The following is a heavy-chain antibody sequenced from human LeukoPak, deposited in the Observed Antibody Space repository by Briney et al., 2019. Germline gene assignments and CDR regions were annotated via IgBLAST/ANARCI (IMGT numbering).Heavy chain of an antibody. CDR1: GFTFSDYY. CDR2: ISSSGSTI. J-gene: IGHJ4*02. Sequence: PGGSLRLSCAASGFTFSDYYTSWIRQAPGKGLEWVSYISSSGSTIYYADSVKGRFTISRDNAKNSLYLQMNSLRAEDTAVYYCARDPTYSSGYPVDYWGQGTLVTVSS. V-gene: IGHV3-11*04. CDR3: ARDPTYSSGYPVDY. D-gene: IGHD3-22*01.